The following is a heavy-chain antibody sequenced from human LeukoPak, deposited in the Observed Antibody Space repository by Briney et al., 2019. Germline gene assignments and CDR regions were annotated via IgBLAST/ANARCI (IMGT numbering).Heavy chain of an antibody. CDR1: GFTFSSYG. CDR2: IWYDGSNK. CDR3: ARDRDGDYFTDFDY. V-gene: IGHV3-33*01. Sequence: PGGSLRLSCAASGFTFSSYGMHWVRQAPGKGLEWVAVIWYDGSNKYYADSVKGRFTISRDNSKNTLYLQMNSLRAEDTAVYYCARDRDGDYFTDFDYWGQGTLVTVSP. J-gene: IGHJ4*02. D-gene: IGHD4-17*01.